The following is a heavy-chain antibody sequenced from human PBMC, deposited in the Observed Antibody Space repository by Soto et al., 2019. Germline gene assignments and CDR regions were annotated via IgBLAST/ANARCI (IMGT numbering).Heavy chain of an antibody. D-gene: IGHD3-9*01. Sequence: SVKGRFTISRDNAKNLLFLQMNSLRAEDTAVYYCARIDGGLGYWGQGTLVTVSS. V-gene: IGHV3-48*01. CDR3: ARIDGGLGY. J-gene: IGHJ4*02.